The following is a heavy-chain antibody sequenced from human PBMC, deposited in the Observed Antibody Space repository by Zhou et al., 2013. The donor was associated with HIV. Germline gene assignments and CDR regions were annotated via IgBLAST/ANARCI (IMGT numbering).Heavy chain of an antibody. Sequence: QVQLVQSGAEVKKPGSSLKISCKATGDTFSSYGISWVRQAPGQGLEWMGGIIPIFGTANYAQKFRGRLTINTDESTSTAYMELTSLRSEDTAVYYCARDRFEFRWFDPWGQGALVTVSS. J-gene: IGHJ5*02. D-gene: IGHD3-16*01. V-gene: IGHV1-69*05. CDR3: ARDRFEFRWFDP. CDR1: GDTFSSYG. CDR2: IIPIFGTA.